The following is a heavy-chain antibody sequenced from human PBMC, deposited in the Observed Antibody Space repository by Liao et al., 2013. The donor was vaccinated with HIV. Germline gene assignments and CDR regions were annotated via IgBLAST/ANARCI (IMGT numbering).Heavy chain of an antibody. V-gene: IGHV4-34*01. CDR2: INHREIS. CDR1: GGPFRGFF. D-gene: IGHD4-17*01. J-gene: IGHJ4*01. Sequence: QVQLQESGPGLVKPSETLSLTCAVAGGPFRGFFWSWIRQPPGKGLEWIGEINHREISYSNPSLTSRLTISQDTSKNQISLRLSSVTAADTGVYYCARGRADYGDYLGSRVFDYWGLGTLVTVSS. CDR3: ARGRADYGDYLGSRVFDY.